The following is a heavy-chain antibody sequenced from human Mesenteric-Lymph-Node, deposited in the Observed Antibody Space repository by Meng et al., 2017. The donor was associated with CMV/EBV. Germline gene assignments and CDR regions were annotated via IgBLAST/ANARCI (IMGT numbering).Heavy chain of an antibody. Sequence: GESLKISCAASGFPFSKDWMNWVRQAPGKGLEWVSSITTGGATYYADSVKGQFFISRDNSKNTLYLHLNSLRAEDTAIYYCTKDSLFAVSSDWGQGIPVTVSS. CDR1: GFPFSKDW. V-gene: IGHV3-53*01. J-gene: IGHJ4*02. CDR3: TKDSLFAVSSD. CDR2: ITTGGAT. D-gene: IGHD2-21*01.